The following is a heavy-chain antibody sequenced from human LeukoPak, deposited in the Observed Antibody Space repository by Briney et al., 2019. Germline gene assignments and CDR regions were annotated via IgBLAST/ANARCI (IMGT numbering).Heavy chain of an antibody. D-gene: IGHD2-15*01. Sequence: SVKVSCKTSGYTFTNYDIYWVRQPPGQGLECMGWISGYTGDTKYAQILQGRFTVTTDTSTSTAYMELRSLTYDDTGVYLWARAGYCGDGGCRGGSAFDVWGQGTMVTVSS. CDR3: ARAGYCGDGGCRGGSAFDV. V-gene: IGHV1-18*01. J-gene: IGHJ3*01. CDR1: GYTFTNYD. CDR2: ISGYTGDT.